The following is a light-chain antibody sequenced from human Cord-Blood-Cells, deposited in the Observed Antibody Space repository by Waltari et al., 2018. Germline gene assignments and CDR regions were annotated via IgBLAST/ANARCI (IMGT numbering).Light chain of an antibody. CDR3: KQYNNWLST. CDR2: GAS. Sequence: EIVMTQSPATLSVSPGERATLSCRASQSVSSNLAWYQQKPGQAPRLLIYGASTRATGIPARFSGSGSGTEFTLTISSLQSEDFAVYYCKQYNNWLSTFGQGTRLEIK. J-gene: IGKJ5*01. CDR1: QSVSSN. V-gene: IGKV3-15*01.